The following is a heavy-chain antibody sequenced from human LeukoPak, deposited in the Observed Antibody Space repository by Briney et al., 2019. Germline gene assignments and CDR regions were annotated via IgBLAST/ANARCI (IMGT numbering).Heavy chain of an antibody. J-gene: IGHJ3*02. D-gene: IGHD5-18*01. CDR1: GFTFDDYG. CDR2: INWNGGST. V-gene: IGHV3-20*04. CDR3: ASGDADTAMVRGAFDI. Sequence: GGSLRLSCAASGFTFDDYGMSWVRHAPGKGLEWVSGINWNGGSTVYADSVKGRFPISRDNAKNSLYLQMNSLRAEDTSLYYCASGDADTAMVRGAFDIWGQGTMVTVSS.